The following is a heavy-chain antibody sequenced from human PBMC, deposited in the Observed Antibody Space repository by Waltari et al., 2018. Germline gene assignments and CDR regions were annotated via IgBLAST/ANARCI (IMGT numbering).Heavy chain of an antibody. V-gene: IGHV4-34*01. J-gene: IGHJ6*03. CDR2: INHSGST. CDR1: GGSFSGYY. Sequence: QVQLQQWGAGLLKPSETLSLTCAVYGGSFSGYYWSWIRQPPGKGLEWIGEINHSGSTNYNPYLKSRVTISVDTSKNQFSLKLSSVTAADTAVYYCARGVAYSNDAHYYYYYMDVWGKGTTVTVSS. D-gene: IGHD4-4*01. CDR3: ARGVAYSNDAHYYYYYMDV.